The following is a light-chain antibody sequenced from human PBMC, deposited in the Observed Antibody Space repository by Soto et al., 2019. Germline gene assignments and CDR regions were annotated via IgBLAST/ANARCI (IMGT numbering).Light chain of an antibody. V-gene: IGKV1-39*01. Sequence: DIQMTQSPSSLSASVGDRVTITCRASQSISDYLNWYQQKPGKAPKLLISAASSLQSGVPSRFSGSGSGTDFTLTISSLQPEDFATYYCQQSDSTPYTFGQGTKVDIK. CDR2: AAS. CDR1: QSISDY. CDR3: QQSDSTPYT. J-gene: IGKJ2*01.